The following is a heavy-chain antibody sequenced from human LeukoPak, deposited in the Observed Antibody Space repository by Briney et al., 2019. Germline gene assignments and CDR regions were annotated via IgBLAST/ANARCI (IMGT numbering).Heavy chain of an antibody. J-gene: IGHJ3*02. Sequence: ASVKASCKASGYTFTGYDMHWVRQAPGQGLEWMGWINPNGGGTNYAQKFQGSVTMTRDTSISTAYMELSRLTSDDTAVYYCASTYCSSTSCYASHAFDIWGQGTMVTVSS. V-gene: IGHV1-2*02. CDR1: GYTFTGYD. CDR3: ASTYCSSTSCYASHAFDI. CDR2: INPNGGGT. D-gene: IGHD2-2*01.